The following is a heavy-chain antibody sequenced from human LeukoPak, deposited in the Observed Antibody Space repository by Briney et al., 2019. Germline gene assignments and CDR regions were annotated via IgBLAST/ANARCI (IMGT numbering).Heavy chain of an antibody. CDR3: AAPDRINIVDAFDI. D-gene: IGHD2/OR15-2a*01. Sequence: SETLSLTCTVSGGSISSYYWSWLRQPPGKGLEWIGYIYYTGSTDYNPSLKSRVTISVDTSRNQFSLKLSSVTAADTAVYYCAAPDRINIVDAFDIWGQGTMVTVSS. J-gene: IGHJ3*02. V-gene: IGHV4-59*12. CDR1: GGSISSYY. CDR2: IYYTGST.